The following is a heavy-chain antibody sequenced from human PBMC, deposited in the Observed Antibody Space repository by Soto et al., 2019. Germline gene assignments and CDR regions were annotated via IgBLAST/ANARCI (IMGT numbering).Heavy chain of an antibody. J-gene: IGHJ6*03. Sequence: ASVKVSCKASGYTFTSYDINWVRQATGQGLEWMGWMNPNSGNTGYAQKFQGRVTMTRNTSISTAYMELSSLRSEDTAVYYCARQGGGDYAYYYYYYMDVWGKGTTVTVS. CDR1: GYTFTSYD. CDR3: ARQGGGDYAYYYYYYMDV. D-gene: IGHD2-21*02. CDR2: MNPNSGNT. V-gene: IGHV1-8*01.